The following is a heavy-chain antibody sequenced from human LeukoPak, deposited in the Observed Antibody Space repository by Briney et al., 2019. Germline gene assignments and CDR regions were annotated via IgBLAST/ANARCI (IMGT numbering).Heavy chain of an antibody. J-gene: IGHJ4*02. CDR3: AKGLITMIVVVTPFDY. Sequence: PGGSLRLSCAASGFTFSSYAMSWVRQAPGKGLEWVSAISGSGGSTYYADSVKGRFTISRDNSKNTLYLQMNSLRAGDTAVYYCAKGLITMIVVVTPFDYWGQGTLVTVSS. CDR2: ISGSGGST. CDR1: GFTFSSYA. V-gene: IGHV3-23*01. D-gene: IGHD3-22*01.